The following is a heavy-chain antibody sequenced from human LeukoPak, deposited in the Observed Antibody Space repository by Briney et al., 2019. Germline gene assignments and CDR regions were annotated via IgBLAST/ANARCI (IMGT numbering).Heavy chain of an antibody. V-gene: IGHV4-4*07. J-gene: IGHJ4*02. Sequence: SETLSLTCSASGGSISGYYWNWIRQPAGKGLEWIGRIYTDGGTLYNPSLKSRVTMSVDTSKNQFSLKLSSVTAADTALYYCAIAPAGTYYFNYWGQGTLVTVSS. CDR3: AIAPAGTYYFNY. CDR1: GGSISGYY. D-gene: IGHD6-13*01. CDR2: IYTDGGT.